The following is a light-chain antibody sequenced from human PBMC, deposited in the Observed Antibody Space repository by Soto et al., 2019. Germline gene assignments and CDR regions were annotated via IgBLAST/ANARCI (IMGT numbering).Light chain of an antibody. CDR2: GAS. J-gene: IGKJ2*01. CDR1: QSIVRSY. Sequence: IVLMQSPGTLSLSPGERATLSCRASQSIVRSYLAWYQQKPGQAPRLLIYGASSRATGIPERFSGSGSGTDFTLTISRLEPEDFAVYYCQQYGSAPYTFGQGTKLEIK. V-gene: IGKV3-20*01. CDR3: QQYGSAPYT.